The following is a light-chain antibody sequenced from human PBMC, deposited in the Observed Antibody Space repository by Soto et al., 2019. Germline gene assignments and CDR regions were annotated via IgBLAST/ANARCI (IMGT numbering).Light chain of an antibody. Sequence: QSALTQPRSVSGSPGQSVTISCTGTSSDVGGYNYVSWYQQHPGKAPKLMIYDVSKRPSGVPDRFSGSKSGNTASLTISGRQAEDEADYYCCSYAGSYTFVFGTWTKRTVL. J-gene: IGLJ1*01. CDR2: DVS. CDR3: CSYAGSYTFV. V-gene: IGLV2-11*01. CDR1: SSDVGGYNY.